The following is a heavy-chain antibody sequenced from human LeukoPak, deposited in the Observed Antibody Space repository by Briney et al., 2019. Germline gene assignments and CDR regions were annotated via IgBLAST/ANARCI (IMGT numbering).Heavy chain of an antibody. J-gene: IGHJ4*02. D-gene: IGHD2-2*01. CDR1: GFTFSSYW. Sequence: GGSLRLSCAASGFTFSSYWMSWVRQAPRKGLEWVANIKPDGSEKYYVDSVKGRFTISRDNAKNSLYLQINSLRAEDTAVFYCATGYCTSTTCYRSRFDYWGQGTLVTVSS. CDR3: ATGYCTSTTCYRSRFDY. V-gene: IGHV3-7*01. CDR2: IKPDGSEK.